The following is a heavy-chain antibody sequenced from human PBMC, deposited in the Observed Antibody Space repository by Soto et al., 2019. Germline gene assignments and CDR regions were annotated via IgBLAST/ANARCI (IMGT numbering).Heavy chain of an antibody. V-gene: IGHV3-23*01. CDR1: GFTFNNYA. J-gene: IGHJ4*02. CDR3: ANGRGGSGSLPPRVDF. CDR2: ISGGGDTT. Sequence: EVQLLESGGGLVQPGGSLRLSCAASGFTFNNYAMTWVRQAPGKGLEWVSAISGGGDTTSYADSVKGRFTVSRDGSKNTLYLQMSSLRAEDPPLYYWANGRGGSGSLPPRVDFWGQGTLVAVSS. D-gene: IGHD3-10*01.